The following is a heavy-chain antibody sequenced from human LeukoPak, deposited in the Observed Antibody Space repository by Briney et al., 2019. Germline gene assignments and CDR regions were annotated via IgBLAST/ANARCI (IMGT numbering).Heavy chain of an antibody. CDR3: AKDSGVGGTTRFAY. Sequence: GGSLRLSCAASGFTFSSYAMSWVRQAPGKGLEWVSAISGSGGSTEYADPVKGRFTISRDNSKNTLYLQMNSLRAEDTAVYYCAKDSGVGGTTRFAYWGQGTLVTVSS. CDR2: ISGSGGST. D-gene: IGHD3-3*01. J-gene: IGHJ4*02. V-gene: IGHV3-23*01. CDR1: GFTFSSYA.